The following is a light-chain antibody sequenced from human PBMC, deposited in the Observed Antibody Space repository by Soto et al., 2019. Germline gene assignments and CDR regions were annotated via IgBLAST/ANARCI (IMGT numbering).Light chain of an antibody. CDR3: QQYSNWPL. J-gene: IGKJ1*01. CDR2: GAS. V-gene: IGKV3-15*01. CDR1: QSIGSN. Sequence: IVMTQSPATLSVSPGERATLSCRASQSIGSNLAWYQQKPGQAPRLLIYGASTRATGIAARFSGSGSGTEFTLTISSLQSEDFAVYYCQQYSNWPLFGQGTKVDIK.